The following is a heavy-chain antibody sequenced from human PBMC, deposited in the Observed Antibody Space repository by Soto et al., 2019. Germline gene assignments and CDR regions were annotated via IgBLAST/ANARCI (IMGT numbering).Heavy chain of an antibody. V-gene: IGHV3-23*01. J-gene: IGHJ4*02. CDR1: GFTFSSYA. D-gene: IGHD2-21*02. CDR3: AKIFRYGDPEY. Sequence: EVQLLESGGGLVQPGGCLRLSCAASGFTFSSYAMSWVRQAPGKGLEWVSGISVSGDTTYYAGSVKGRFTISRDSSKSTLYLQMNSLRAEDTAVYYCAKIFRYGDPEYWGQGALVTVSS. CDR2: ISVSGDTT.